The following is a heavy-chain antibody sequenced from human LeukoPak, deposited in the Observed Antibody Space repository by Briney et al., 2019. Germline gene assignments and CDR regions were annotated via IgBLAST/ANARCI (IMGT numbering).Heavy chain of an antibody. D-gene: IGHD3-22*01. Sequence: VASVKVSCKASGYTFTSYYMHWVRQARGQGLEWMGIINPSGGSTSYAQKFQGRVTMTRDTSTSTVYMELSSLRSEDMAVYYCATSHYYDSSGYHNWGQGTLVTVSS. CDR1: GYTFTSYY. J-gene: IGHJ4*02. CDR2: INPSGGST. V-gene: IGHV1-46*01. CDR3: ATSHYYDSSGYHN.